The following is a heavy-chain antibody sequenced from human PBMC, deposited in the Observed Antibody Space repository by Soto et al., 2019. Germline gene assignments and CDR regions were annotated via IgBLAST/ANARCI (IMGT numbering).Heavy chain of an antibody. Sequence: SETLSLTCTVSGGSISSYYLSWIRQPPGKGLEWIGYIYYSGSTNYNPSLKSRVTISVDTSKNQFSLKLSSVTAADTAVYYCARRYGYSFDYWDQGTLVTVSS. CDR2: IYYSGST. V-gene: IGHV4-59*08. CDR3: ARRYGYSFDY. CDR1: GGSISSYY. D-gene: IGHD1-1*01. J-gene: IGHJ4*02.